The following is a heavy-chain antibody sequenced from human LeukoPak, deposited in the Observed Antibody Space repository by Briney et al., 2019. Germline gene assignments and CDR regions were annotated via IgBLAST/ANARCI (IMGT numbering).Heavy chain of an antibody. CDR2: ISYDGSNK. CDR1: GFTFSSYG. V-gene: IGHV3-30*03. J-gene: IGHJ4*02. CDR3: ARLIVVVPAALFDY. Sequence: GRSLRLSCAASGFTFSSYGMHWVRQAPGKGLEWVAVISYDGSNKYYADSVKGRFTISRDNSKNTLYLQMNGLRAEDTAVYYCARLIVVVPAALFDYWGQGTLVTVSS. D-gene: IGHD2-2*01.